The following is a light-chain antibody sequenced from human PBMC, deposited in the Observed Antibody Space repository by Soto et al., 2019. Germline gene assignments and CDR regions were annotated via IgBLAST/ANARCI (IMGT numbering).Light chain of an antibody. J-gene: IGKJ5*01. CDR3: QQFRNYPHV. CDR1: QTISSW. V-gene: IGKV1-5*03. CDR2: KAS. Sequence: DIKMTQSPSTLSGSVGDRVTLTCRASQTISSWLAWYQQKPGKAPKILIYKASTLKSGVPSRFSGSGAGTEFTLTISSLQPDDFAIYYCQQFRNYPHVFGQGTRLEIK.